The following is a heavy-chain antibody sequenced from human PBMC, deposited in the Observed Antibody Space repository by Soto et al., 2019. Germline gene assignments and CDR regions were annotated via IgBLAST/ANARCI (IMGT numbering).Heavy chain of an antibody. CDR2: ISGRNNFT. J-gene: IGHJ6*02. D-gene: IGHD2-2*02. V-gene: IGHV3-11*06. Sequence: PGGSLRLSCAASGFTFSDYYMSWIRQAPGKGLEWISYISGRNNFTQYADSVKGRFTISRDNAKNSLYLQLNSLTAEDTAVYYCARDGGVIIPGAIGGGYGLDVWGQGTTVTVSS. CDR3: ARDGGVIIPGAIGGGYGLDV. CDR1: GFTFSDYY.